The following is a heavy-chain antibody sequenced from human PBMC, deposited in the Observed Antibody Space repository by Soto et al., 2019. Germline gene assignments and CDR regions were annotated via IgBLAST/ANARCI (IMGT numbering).Heavy chain of an antibody. Sequence: PGGSLRLSCAASGFTFDAYTLHWVRQPPGKGLEWVSLLTWDGGTTYYAASVKGRFTISRDISKNSLYLQMSSLRTEDTALYYCAKENDRTCSFDHWGQGTLVTVSS. V-gene: IGHV3-43*01. D-gene: IGHD3-22*01. CDR1: GFTFDAYT. CDR2: LTWDGGTT. J-gene: IGHJ4*01. CDR3: AKENDRTCSFDH.